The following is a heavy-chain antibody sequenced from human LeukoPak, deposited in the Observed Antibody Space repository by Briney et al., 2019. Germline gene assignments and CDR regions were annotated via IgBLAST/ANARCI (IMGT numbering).Heavy chain of an antibody. Sequence: PGRSLRLSCAASGFTFYDYAMHWVREAPGKGLEWVSGISWNSGSIVYADSVKGRFTISRDNAKNSLYLQMNSLRAEDTALYYCAKDARIAVIGYYFDYWGQGTLVTVSS. V-gene: IGHV3-9*01. J-gene: IGHJ4*02. CDR2: ISWNSGSI. CDR1: GFTFYDYA. D-gene: IGHD6-19*01. CDR3: AKDARIAVIGYYFDY.